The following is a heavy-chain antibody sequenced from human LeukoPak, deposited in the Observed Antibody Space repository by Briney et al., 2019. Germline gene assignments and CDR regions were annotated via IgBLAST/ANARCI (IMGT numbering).Heavy chain of an antibody. CDR3: ANGNRCTSPNCLGYYYFYMDV. V-gene: IGHV3-23*01. J-gene: IGHJ6*03. Sequence: GGSLRLSCAASEFTFSSYAMNWVRQAPGRGLEWVSGFSGSGGTTYYADSVKGRFTISRDNSKNTLYLQMNSLRAEDTAVYYCANGNRCTSPNCLGYYYFYMDVWGKGTTVTVSS. CDR2: FSGSGGTT. CDR1: EFTFSSYA. D-gene: IGHD2/OR15-2a*01.